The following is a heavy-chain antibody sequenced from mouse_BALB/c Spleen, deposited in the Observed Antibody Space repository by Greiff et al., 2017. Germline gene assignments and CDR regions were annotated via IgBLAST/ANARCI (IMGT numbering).Heavy chain of an antibody. Sequence: EVKLVESGGGLVQPGGSRKLSCAASGFTFSSFGMHWVRQAPEKGLEWVAYISSGSSTIYYADTVKGRFTISRDNPKNTLFLQMTSLRSEDTAMYYCARGDYYGSSYRDAMDYGGQGTSVTVSS. V-gene: IGHV5-17*02. D-gene: IGHD1-1*01. J-gene: IGHJ4*01. CDR2: ISSGSSTI. CDR3: ARGDYYGSSYRDAMDY. CDR1: GFTFSSFG.